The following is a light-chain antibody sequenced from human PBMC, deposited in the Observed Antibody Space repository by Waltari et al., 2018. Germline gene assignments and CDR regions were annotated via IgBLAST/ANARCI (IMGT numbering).Light chain of an antibody. CDR1: NIGSKS. V-gene: IGLV3-21*02. CDR2: DDS. J-gene: IGLJ3*02. CDR3: QVWDSSSDHWV. Sequence: SYVLTQPPSMSVAPGQTARITCGGNNIGSKSVHWYQQKPGQAPVLVVYDDSDRPSGISERFSGSNAGNTATLTISRVEAGDETDYYCQVWDSSSDHWVFGGGTKLTVL.